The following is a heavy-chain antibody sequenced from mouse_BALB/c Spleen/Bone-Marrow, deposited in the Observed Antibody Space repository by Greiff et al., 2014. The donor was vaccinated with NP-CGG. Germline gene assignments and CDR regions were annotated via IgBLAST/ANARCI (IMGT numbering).Heavy chain of an antibody. J-gene: IGHJ4*01. CDR1: GFTLSDYY. V-gene: IGHV5-4*02. Sequence: DVMLVESGGGLVKPGGSLKLSCAASGFTLSDYYMYWVRQTPEKRLEWVATISDGSTYTYYPDSVKGRFTISRDNAKNNLYLQMSSLKSEDTALYYCARDRGVQGYAMDYWGQGTSVTVSS. D-gene: IGHD2-14*01. CDR3: ARDRGVQGYAMDY. CDR2: ISDGSTYT.